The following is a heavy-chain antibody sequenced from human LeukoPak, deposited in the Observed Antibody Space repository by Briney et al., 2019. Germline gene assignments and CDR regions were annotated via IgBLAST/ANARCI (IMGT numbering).Heavy chain of an antibody. CDR3: ARHVVVTAGTRILDY. V-gene: IGHV4-39*07. J-gene: IGHJ4*02. CDR2: IYHSGST. CDR1: GGSIRSSYYY. D-gene: IGHD2-21*02. Sequence: SETLSLTCTVSGGSIRSSYYYWGWIRQPPGKGLEWIGEIYHSGSTNYNPSLKSRVTISVDKSKNQFSLKLSSVTAADTAVYYCARHVVVTAGTRILDYWGQGTLVTVSS.